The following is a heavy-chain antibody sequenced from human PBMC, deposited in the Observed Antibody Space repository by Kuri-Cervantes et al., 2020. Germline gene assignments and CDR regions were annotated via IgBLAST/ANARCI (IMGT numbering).Heavy chain of an antibody. Sequence: SETLSLTCTVSGGSISSYYWSWVRQPPGKGLEWIGYIYYSGSTNHNPSLKSRVTISVDTSKNQFSLKLSSVTAVDTAVYYCARSTESGVGYWGQGTLVTVSS. J-gene: IGHJ4*02. CDR2: IYYSGST. CDR1: GGSISSYY. V-gene: IGHV4-59*01. CDR3: ARSTESGVGY. D-gene: IGHD7-27*01.